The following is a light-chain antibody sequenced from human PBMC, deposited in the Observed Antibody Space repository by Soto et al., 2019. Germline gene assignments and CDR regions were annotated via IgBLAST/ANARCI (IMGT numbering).Light chain of an antibody. CDR1: SSNIGAGYD. CDR3: QSYDSSLSGYV. CDR2: DNF. Sequence: QSVLTQPPSVSGDTGQRVTISCTGSSSNIGAGYDVHWYQQLPGTAPKLLIYDNFNRPSGVPDRFSGSKSGTSASLAITGLQAEDEADYYCQSYDSSLSGYVFGTGTKLTVL. J-gene: IGLJ1*01. V-gene: IGLV1-40*01.